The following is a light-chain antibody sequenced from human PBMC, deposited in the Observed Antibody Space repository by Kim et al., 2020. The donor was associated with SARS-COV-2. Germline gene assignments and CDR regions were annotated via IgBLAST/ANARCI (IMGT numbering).Light chain of an antibody. CDR3: QQYDSSVWT. V-gene: IGKV3-20*01. CDR1: QSVNGRF. J-gene: IGKJ1*01. Sequence: SPGEGATLSCRASQSVNGRFLAWYQQKPGQAPRLLIYGASTRSTGIPDRFSCSGSGTDFTLTISRLEPEDFAMYYCQQYDSSVWTFGQGTKVDIK. CDR2: GAS.